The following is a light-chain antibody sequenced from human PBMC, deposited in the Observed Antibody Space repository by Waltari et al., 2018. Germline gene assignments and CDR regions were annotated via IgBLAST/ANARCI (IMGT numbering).Light chain of an antibody. J-gene: IGKJ1*01. V-gene: IGKV3-15*01. CDR2: GAS. CDR1: QSVSSN. CDR3: QQYNNWPPMT. Sequence: EMVMTQSPATLSVSPGERATPSCRASQSVSSNLAWYQQKPGQAPRLLMYGASTRATGIPARFSGSGSGTEFTLTISSLQSEDFAVYYCQQYNNWPPMTFGQGTKVEIK.